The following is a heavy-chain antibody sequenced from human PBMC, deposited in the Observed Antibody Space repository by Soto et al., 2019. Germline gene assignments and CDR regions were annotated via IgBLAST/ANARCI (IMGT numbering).Heavy chain of an antibody. J-gene: IGHJ6*02. CDR1: GGSISSGDYY. CDR2: IYYSGST. D-gene: IGHD6-6*01. Sequence: SETLSLTCTVSGGSISSGDYYWSWIRQPPGKGLEWIGYIYYSGSTYYNPSLKSRVTISVDTSKNQFSLKLSSVTAADTAVYYCARERDSIAAPFYYYGMDVWGQGTTVTVSS. CDR3: ARERDSIAAPFYYYGMDV. V-gene: IGHV4-30-4*01.